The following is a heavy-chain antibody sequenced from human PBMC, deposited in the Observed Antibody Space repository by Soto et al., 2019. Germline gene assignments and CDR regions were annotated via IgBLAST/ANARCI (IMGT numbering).Heavy chain of an antibody. CDR3: AREYTACTIAYGLDV. CDR1: GFTFSTYI. D-gene: IGHD2-2*02. CDR2: ISSRIYI. V-gene: IGHV3-21*01. J-gene: IGHJ6*02. Sequence: PVVSLILSCLVSGFTFSTYIINWVRQAPGKGLEWVSSISSRIYIYYADSVNGRFTISRDNAKNSVSLQMNSLRAEYTAVYYCAREYTACTIAYGLDVWGQGNPVTVSS.